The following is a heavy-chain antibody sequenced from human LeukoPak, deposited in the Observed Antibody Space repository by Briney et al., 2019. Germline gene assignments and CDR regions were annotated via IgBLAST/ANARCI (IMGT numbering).Heavy chain of an antibody. CDR2: IWYDGSNK. Sequence: GGSLRLSCAASGFTFSSYAMSWVRQAPGKGLEWVAVIWYDGSNKYYGDSVKGRFTISRDNSKNTLYLQMNSLRAEDTAVYYCARVRGEIYGDAPDDYWGQGTLVTVSS. V-gene: IGHV3-33*08. D-gene: IGHD4-17*01. CDR3: ARVRGEIYGDAPDDY. J-gene: IGHJ4*02. CDR1: GFTFSSYA.